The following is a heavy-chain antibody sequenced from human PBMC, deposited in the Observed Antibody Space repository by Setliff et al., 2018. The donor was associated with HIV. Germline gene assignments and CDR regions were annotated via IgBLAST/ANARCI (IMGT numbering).Heavy chain of an antibody. Sequence: PSETLSLTCTVSGGSITTSTFYWGWIRQPPGKGLEWIGSIYYSGSTYYNPSLKSRLTITQHTSKNHFSLSLSSVTAADTAVYYCARRAVAGTSFDYWGQGTLVTVSS. CDR3: ARRAVAGTSFDY. D-gene: IGHD6-19*01. CDR1: GGSITTSTFY. CDR2: IYYSGST. J-gene: IGHJ4*02. V-gene: IGHV4-39*02.